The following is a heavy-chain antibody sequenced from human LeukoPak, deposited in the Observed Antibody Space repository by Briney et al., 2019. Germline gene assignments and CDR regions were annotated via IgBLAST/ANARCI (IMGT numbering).Heavy chain of an antibody. J-gene: IGHJ4*02. CDR2: IYTDGSST. D-gene: IGHD1-14*01. V-gene: IGHV3-74*01. Sequence: PGGSLRLSCAASGFTFSNYWMPWVRQAPGKGLVWVSRIYTDGSSTNYADSVKGRFTISRDNAKNTLYLQMNSLRGEDTAVYYCARGASNRFDYWGQGTLVTVSS. CDR1: GFTFSNYW. CDR3: ARGASNRFDY.